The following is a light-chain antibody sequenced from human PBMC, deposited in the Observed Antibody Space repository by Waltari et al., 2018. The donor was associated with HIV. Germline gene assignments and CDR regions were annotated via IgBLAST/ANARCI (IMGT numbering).Light chain of an antibody. V-gene: IGLV3-10*01. Sequence: SYELTQPPSVSVSPGQTARITCSGDALAKKYAYWYQQKSGQAPGLVIYEDSKRPSGIPERFSGSSSGTVATLTISGAQVEDEADYYCYSTDSSGNHPWVFGGGTKLTVL. J-gene: IGLJ3*02. CDR3: YSTDSSGNHPWV. CDR1: ALAKKY. CDR2: EDS.